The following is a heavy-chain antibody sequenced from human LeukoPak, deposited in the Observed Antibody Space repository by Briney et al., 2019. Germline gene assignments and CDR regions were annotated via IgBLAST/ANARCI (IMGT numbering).Heavy chain of an antibody. CDR1: GFTISGYW. J-gene: IGHJ4*02. CDR2: ISGDGSIT. Sequence: QPGGSLRLSCAASGFTISGYWMHWVRQAPGKGLVWVSRISGDGSITAYADSVKGRFTISRDNAKNSLYLEMNSLRTEDTAIYYCAKLHCSGVSCYGYYDYWGQGTLVTVSS. CDR3: AKLHCSGVSCYGYYDY. V-gene: IGHV3-74*01. D-gene: IGHD2-15*01.